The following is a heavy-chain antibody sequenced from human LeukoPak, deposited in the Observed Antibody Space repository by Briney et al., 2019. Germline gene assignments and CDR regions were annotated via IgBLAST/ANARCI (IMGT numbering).Heavy chain of an antibody. CDR2: IYTSGST. Sequence: PSETLSLTCTVSGGPISSYYWSWIRQPPGKGLEWIGYIYTSGSTNYNPSLKSRVTISVDTSKNQFSLKLSSVTAADTAVYYCARLLTATDPYYDFWSGYSCWFDPWGQGTLVTVSS. CDR3: ARLLTATDPYYDFWSGYSCWFDP. J-gene: IGHJ5*02. D-gene: IGHD3-3*01. V-gene: IGHV4-4*09. CDR1: GGPISSYY.